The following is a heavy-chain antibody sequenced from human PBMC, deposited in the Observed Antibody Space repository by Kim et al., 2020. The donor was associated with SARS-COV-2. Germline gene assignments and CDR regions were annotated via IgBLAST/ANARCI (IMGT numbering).Heavy chain of an antibody. J-gene: IGHJ3*02. CDR1: GGSISSYY. CDR3: AREWNEGGSGMVLDI. V-gene: IGHV4-59*13. Sequence: SETLSLTCTVSGGSISSYYWSWIRQPPGKGLEWIGYIYYSGSTNYNPSLKSRVTISVDTSKNQFSLKLSSVTAADTAVYYCAREWNEGGSGMVLDIWGQGTMVTVSS. D-gene: IGHD3-10*01. CDR2: IYYSGST.